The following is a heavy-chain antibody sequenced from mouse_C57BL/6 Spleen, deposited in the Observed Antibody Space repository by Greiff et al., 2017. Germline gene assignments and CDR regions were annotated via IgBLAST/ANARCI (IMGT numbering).Heavy chain of an antibody. V-gene: IGHV1-26*01. J-gene: IGHJ2*01. CDR2: INPNNGGT. D-gene: IGHD3-2*02. CDR3: ARGGSGYHDY. CDR1: GYTFTDYY. Sequence: EVQLQQSGPELVKPGASVKISCKASGYTFTDYYLNWVKQSHGKSLAWIGDINPNNGGTSYNQKFKGKATLTVDKSSSTAYMELRSLTSEDAAVDYCARGGSGYHDYWGQGTTLTVSS.